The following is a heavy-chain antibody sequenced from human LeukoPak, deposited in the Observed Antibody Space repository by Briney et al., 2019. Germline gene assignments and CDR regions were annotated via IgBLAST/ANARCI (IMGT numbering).Heavy chain of an antibody. CDR2: IIPIFGTA. D-gene: IGHD6-13*01. V-gene: IGHV1-69*05. J-gene: IGHJ4*02. Sequence: GASVKVSCKASGGTFSSYAISWARQAPGQGLEWMGGIIPIFGTANYAQKFQGRVTITTDESTSTAYMELSSLRSEDTAVYYCALTSQLVGPFDYWGQGTLVTVSS. CDR1: GGTFSSYA. CDR3: ALTSQLVGPFDY.